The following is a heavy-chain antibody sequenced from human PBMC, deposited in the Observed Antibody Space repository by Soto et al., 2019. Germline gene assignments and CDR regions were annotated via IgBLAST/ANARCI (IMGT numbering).Heavy chain of an antibody. CDR2: ISYDGSNK. CDR1: GFTFSSYA. J-gene: IGHJ3*02. Sequence: GGSLRLSCAASGFTFSSYAMHWVRQAPGKGLEWVAVISYDGSNKYYADSVKGRFTISRDSSKNTLYLQMNSLRAEDTAVYYCARVPYSSSWNDAFDIWGQGTMVTVSS. V-gene: IGHV3-30-3*01. D-gene: IGHD6-13*01. CDR3: ARVPYSSSWNDAFDI.